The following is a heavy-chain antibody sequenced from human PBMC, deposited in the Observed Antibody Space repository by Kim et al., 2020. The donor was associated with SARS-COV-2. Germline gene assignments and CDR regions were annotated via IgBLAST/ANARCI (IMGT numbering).Heavy chain of an antibody. CDR2: GSS. Sequence: GSSNYTPSLQSRVTIPVDTSKMQFSLKMNSMPAADTAIYYCARVFRGMDGWGQGTTVIVSS. J-gene: IGHJ6*02. V-gene: IGHV4-59*01. CDR3: ARVFRGMDG.